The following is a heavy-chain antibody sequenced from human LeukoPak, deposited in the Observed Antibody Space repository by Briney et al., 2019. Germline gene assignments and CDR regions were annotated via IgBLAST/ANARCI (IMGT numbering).Heavy chain of an antibody. J-gene: IGHJ2*01. Sequence: GGSLRLSCVASGLPVSSNYMTWVRQAPGKGLEWVSVIYSDNSGGSTYYADSVKGRFTTSRDNSKNTLYLQMNSLRPEDTAVYYCVRETRESVAAAATTTRDWYFDLWGRGTLVTVSS. V-gene: IGHV3-53*01. CDR3: VRETRESVAAAATTTRDWYFDL. CDR1: GLPVSSNY. CDR2: IYSDNSGGST. D-gene: IGHD6-13*01.